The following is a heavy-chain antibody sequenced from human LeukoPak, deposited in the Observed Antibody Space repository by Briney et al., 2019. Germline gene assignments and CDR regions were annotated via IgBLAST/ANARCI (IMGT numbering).Heavy chain of an antibody. CDR2: VNAKGET. D-gene: IGHD2-8*01. V-gene: IGHV4-4*09. CDR3: ATSNDAKIAPFDH. J-gene: IGHJ4*02. CDR1: GVSMSAFQ. Sequence: SETLSLTCTVSGVSMSAFQWSWVRQSPEKGLEWIGCVNAKGETNYNPSLKSRVITSVDTSKSQFSLRLTSVAAADTAVYYCATSNDAKIAPFDHWGQGTLVTVSS.